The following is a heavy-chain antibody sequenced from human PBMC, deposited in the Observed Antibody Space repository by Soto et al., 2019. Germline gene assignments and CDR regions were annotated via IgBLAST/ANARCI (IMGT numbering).Heavy chain of an antibody. V-gene: IGHV4-39*01. CDR2: IYYSGST. Sequence: SETLSLTCTVSGGSISSSSYYWGWIRQPPGKGLEWIGSIYYSGSTYYNPSLKSRVTISVDTSKNQFSLKLSSVTAADTAVYYCARLAAVAGTFDYWGQGTLVTVSS. D-gene: IGHD6-19*01. J-gene: IGHJ4*02. CDR1: GGSISSSSYY. CDR3: ARLAAVAGTFDY.